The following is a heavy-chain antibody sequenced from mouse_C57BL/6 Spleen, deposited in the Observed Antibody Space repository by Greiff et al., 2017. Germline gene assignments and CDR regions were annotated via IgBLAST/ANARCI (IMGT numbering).Heavy chain of an antibody. CDR3: ALYGNYGYFDV. CDR1: GYSITSGYY. CDR2: ISYDGSN. Sequence: VQLQQSGPGLVKPSQSLSLTCSVTGYSITSGYYWNWIRQFPGNKLEWMGYISYDGSNNYNPSLKNRISITRDTSKNQFFLKLNSVTTEDTATYYCALYGNYGYFDVWGTGTTVTVSS. V-gene: IGHV3-6*01. J-gene: IGHJ1*03. D-gene: IGHD2-1*01.